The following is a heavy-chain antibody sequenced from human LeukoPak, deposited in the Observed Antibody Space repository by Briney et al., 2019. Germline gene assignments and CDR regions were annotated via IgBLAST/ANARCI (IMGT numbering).Heavy chain of an antibody. CDR1: GYTFTSYH. CDR3: ARAMATPGFDY. D-gene: IGHD5-24*01. J-gene: IGHJ4*02. Sequence: ASVKVSCKASGYTFTSYHLHWVRQAPGQGLEWMGIINPSGGSPNYAQKFQGRVTMTRDMSTSTVNMELSSLRSEDTAVYYCARAMATPGFDYWGQGTLVTVSS. CDR2: INPSGGSP. V-gene: IGHV1-46*01.